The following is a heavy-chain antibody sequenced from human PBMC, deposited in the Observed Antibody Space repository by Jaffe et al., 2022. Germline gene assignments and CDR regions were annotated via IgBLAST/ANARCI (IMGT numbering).Heavy chain of an antibody. Sequence: QVQLVQSGSELKKPGASVKVSCKASGYTFTSYAMNWVRQAPGQGLEWMGWINTNTGNPTYAQGFTGRFVFSLDTSVSTAYLQISSLKAEDTAVYYCASLGGIAAAGTGGYYYYYYYMDVWGKGTTVTVSS. CDR1: GYTFTSYA. V-gene: IGHV7-4-1*02. CDR3: ASLGGIAAAGTGGYYYYYYYMDV. CDR2: INTNTGNP. J-gene: IGHJ6*03. D-gene: IGHD6-13*01.